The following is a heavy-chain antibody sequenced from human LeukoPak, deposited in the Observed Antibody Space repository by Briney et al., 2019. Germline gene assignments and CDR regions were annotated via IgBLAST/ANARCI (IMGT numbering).Heavy chain of an antibody. Sequence: SETLSLTCTVSGGSVSSDSYYWSWIRQPPGKGLEWFGYIYHSGSTNYIPSLKGRVTISVDTSKNQFFLKLSSVTAADTAVYYCARDGGMLRGLIDSWGQGTLVTVSS. D-gene: IGHD3-10*01. CDR2: IYHSGST. CDR1: GGSVSSDSYY. J-gene: IGHJ4*02. CDR3: ARDGGMLRGLIDS. V-gene: IGHV4-61*01.